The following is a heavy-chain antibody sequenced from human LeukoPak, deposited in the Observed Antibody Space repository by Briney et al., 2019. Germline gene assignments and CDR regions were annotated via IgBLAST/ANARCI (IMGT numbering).Heavy chain of an antibody. J-gene: IGHJ6*02. D-gene: IGHD3-3*01. V-gene: IGHV1-8*01. CDR2: MNPNNGNT. CDR1: GYTFTSCD. Sequence: ASVKVSCKASGYTFTSCDINWVRQATGQGLEWMGWMNPNNGNTGYAQKFQGRVTMTRNTSISTAYMELSSLRSEDTAVYYCARSYDFWSGYGMDVWGQGTTVTVSS. CDR3: ARSYDFWSGYGMDV.